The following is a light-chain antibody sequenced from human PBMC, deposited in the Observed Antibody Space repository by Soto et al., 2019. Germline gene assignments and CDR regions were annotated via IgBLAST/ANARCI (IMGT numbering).Light chain of an antibody. J-gene: IGLJ1*01. Sequence: QSALTQPASVSGSPGQSITISCTGTSSDVGSYNLVSWYQQHPGKAPKVMIYEVSKRPSGVPNRFSGSKSGNTASLTISGLQVEDEADYYCCSYAGSSTYVFGTGTNVTVL. CDR3: CSYAGSSTYV. CDR1: SSDVGSYNL. CDR2: EVS. V-gene: IGLV2-23*02.